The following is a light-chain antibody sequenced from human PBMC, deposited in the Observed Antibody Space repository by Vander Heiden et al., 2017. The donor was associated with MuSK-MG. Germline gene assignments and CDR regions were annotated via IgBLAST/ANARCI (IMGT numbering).Light chain of an antibody. CDR1: QLGKKY. Sequence: SYDFTQTPSVSVSPGQTALITCSGDQLGKKYTAWYQEKPGQSPVLVIYQDSSRPSGIPERFSGSYSGNTATLTISETQAMDEADYYCQAWDSSTVVFGGGTKLTVL. CDR3: QAWDSSTVV. CDR2: QDS. V-gene: IGLV3-1*01. J-gene: IGLJ3*02.